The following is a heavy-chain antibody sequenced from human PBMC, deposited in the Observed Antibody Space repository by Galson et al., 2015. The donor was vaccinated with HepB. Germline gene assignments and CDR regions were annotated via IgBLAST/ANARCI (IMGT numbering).Heavy chain of an antibody. CDR3: ARALPSLRYFDY. J-gene: IGHJ4*02. V-gene: IGHV1-3*01. Sequence: SVKVSCKASGYTFTSYAMHWVRQAPGQRLEWMGWINAGNGNTKYSQKFQGRVTITRDTSASTAYMELSSLRSEDTAVYYCARALPSLRYFDYWGQGTLVTVSS. CDR1: GYTFTSYA. CDR2: INAGNGNT. D-gene: IGHD3-9*01.